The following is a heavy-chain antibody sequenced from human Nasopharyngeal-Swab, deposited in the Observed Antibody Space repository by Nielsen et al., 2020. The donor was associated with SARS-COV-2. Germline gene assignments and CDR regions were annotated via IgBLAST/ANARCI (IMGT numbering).Heavy chain of an antibody. J-gene: IGHJ4*02. CDR3: AKGTLGFCRGGSCYPLDS. D-gene: IGHD2-15*01. CDR1: GFTFSSYA. Sequence: GVLKISCAASGFTFSSYAMSWVRLAPGKGLELVSVITADGAATAYVDSVKGRFTISRDNSKNTLYLQMNSLRAEDTALYYCAKGTLGFCRGGSCYPLDSWGQGTLVTVSS. CDR2: ITADGAAT. V-gene: IGHV3-23*01.